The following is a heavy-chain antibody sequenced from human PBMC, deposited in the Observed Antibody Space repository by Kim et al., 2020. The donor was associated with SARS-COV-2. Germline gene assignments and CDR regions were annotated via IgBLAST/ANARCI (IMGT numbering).Heavy chain of an antibody. CDR3: ARDQGVEDY. V-gene: IGHV1-3*01. J-gene: IGHJ4*02. CDR2: GNT. D-gene: IGHD2-21*01. Sequence: GNTKYSEKFQGRVTITRDTSASTAYMELSSLRFEDSAVYYCARDQGVEDYWGQGALVTVSS.